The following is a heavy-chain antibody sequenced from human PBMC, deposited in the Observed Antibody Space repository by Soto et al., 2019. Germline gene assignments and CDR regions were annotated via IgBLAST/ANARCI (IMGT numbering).Heavy chain of an antibody. V-gene: IGHV3-9*01. CDR2: ISWNSGNI. Sequence: EVQLVESGGGLVQPGRSLRLSCAASGFIFDDYAMHWVRQAPGKGLEWVSGISWNSGNIGYADSVKGRFTISRDNAKNALYLQMNSLRAEDTALYYCAKDLSSGGWRPLDYWGQGTLVTVSS. J-gene: IGHJ4*02. D-gene: IGHD6-25*01. CDR1: GFIFDDYA. CDR3: AKDLSSGGWRPLDY.